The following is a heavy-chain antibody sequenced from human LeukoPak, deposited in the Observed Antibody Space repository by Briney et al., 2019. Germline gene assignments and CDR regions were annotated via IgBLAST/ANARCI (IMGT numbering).Heavy chain of an antibody. D-gene: IGHD2-2*01. Sequence: SVKVSCKASGGTFSNYAISWVRQAPGQGLEWMGGIIPIFGTANYAQKFQGRVTITADESTSTAYMELSSLRSEDTAVYYCASRYCSSTSCSAGYFDYWGQGTLVTVSS. CDR2: IIPIFGTA. CDR3: ASRYCSSTSCSAGYFDY. CDR1: GGTFSNYA. V-gene: IGHV1-69*01. J-gene: IGHJ4*02.